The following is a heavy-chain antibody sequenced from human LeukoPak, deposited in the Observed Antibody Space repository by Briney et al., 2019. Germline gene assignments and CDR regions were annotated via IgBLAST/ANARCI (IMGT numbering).Heavy chain of an antibody. Sequence: GGSLRLSCAASGFTFSNSAMNWVRQVPGKGLEWVSSIDYDSSHIYYAASVRGRFTISRDNARNSMYLQMNSLRVEDTAVYYCARDPLRYLRVGHYDYWGQGTLVAVSS. CDR3: ARDPLRYLRVGHYDY. J-gene: IGHJ4*02. D-gene: IGHD3-9*01. CDR2: IDYDSSHI. CDR1: GFTFSNSA. V-gene: IGHV3-21*01.